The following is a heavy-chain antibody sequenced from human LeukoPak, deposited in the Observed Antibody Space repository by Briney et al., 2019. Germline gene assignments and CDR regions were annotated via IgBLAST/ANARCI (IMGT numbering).Heavy chain of an antibody. CDR3: ARTETYYYGSGSAYTHFDY. CDR2: INPNSGGT. CDR1: GYTFTGYY. D-gene: IGHD3-10*01. Sequence: ASVKVSCKASGYTFTGYYMHWVRQAPGQGLEWMGWINPNSGGTNYAQKFQGRVTMTRDTSISTAYMELSRLRPDDTAVYYCARTETYYYGSGSAYTHFDYWGQGTLVTVSS. J-gene: IGHJ4*02. V-gene: IGHV1-2*02.